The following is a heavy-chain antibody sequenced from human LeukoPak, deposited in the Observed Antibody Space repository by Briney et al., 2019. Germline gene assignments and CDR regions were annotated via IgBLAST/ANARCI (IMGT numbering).Heavy chain of an antibody. CDR1: GYSFTTYW. Sequence: HGESLKTSCKGSGYSFTTYWIGWVRQMPGKGLEWMGIIYPGDSDTRYSPSFQGQVTISADKSISTAYLQWSSLKASDTAMYYCARARYCSGGSCYAEYWGQGTLVTVSS. CDR2: IYPGDSDT. J-gene: IGHJ4*02. V-gene: IGHV5-51*01. D-gene: IGHD2-15*01. CDR3: ARARYCSGGSCYAEY.